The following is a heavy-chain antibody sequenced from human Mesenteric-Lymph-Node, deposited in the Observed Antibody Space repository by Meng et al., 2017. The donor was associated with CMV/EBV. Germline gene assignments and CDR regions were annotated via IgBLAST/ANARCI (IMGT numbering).Heavy chain of an antibody. CDR2: ISSSSSYI. CDR3: AIFGALGGVDY. V-gene: IGHV3-21*01. J-gene: IGHJ4*02. Sequence: GGSLRLSCAASGFTFSSYTLSWVRQAPGKGLEWVSSISSSSSYIYYADSVKGRFTISRDNAKNSLYLQMNSLRAEDTAVYYCAIFGALGGVDYWGQGTLVTVSS. D-gene: IGHD2-21*01. CDR1: GFTFSSYT.